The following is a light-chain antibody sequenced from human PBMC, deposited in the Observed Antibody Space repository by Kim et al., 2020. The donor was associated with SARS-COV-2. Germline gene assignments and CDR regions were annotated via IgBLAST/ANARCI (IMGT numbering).Light chain of an antibody. V-gene: IGKV1-12*01. CDR3: QQANSFLLT. CDR1: QGIGNW. J-gene: IGKJ4*01. Sequence: ASVGDRVTITCRASQGIGNWLAWYQQKPGKAPKLLIYGASILQSWVPSRFSGRGSGTDFTLTISSLQPEDFATYYCQQANSFLLTFGGGTKVDIK. CDR2: GAS.